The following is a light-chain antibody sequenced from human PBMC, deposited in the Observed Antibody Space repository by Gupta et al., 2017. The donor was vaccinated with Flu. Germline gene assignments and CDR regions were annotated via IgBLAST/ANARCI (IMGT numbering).Light chain of an antibody. V-gene: IGKV3-11*01. CDR1: QSVRSY. Sequence: EIVLTQSPATLSLSPGERATLSCRASQSVRSYLAWYQQKPGQPPKLLIYAASNRPTGIPARFRGSGSGTEFTLTISSLEPEDFAAYYCQQRSDWPTTFGQGTKVEIK. CDR2: AAS. CDR3: QQRSDWPTT. J-gene: IGKJ1*01.